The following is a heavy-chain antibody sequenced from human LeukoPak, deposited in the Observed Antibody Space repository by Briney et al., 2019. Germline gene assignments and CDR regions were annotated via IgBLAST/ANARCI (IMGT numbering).Heavy chain of an antibody. V-gene: IGHV3-30*01. CDR1: GFIFSNSA. CDR3: AREDDAFDI. J-gene: IGHJ3*02. CDR2: ISYDGSNK. Sequence: GGSLRLSCAASGFIFSNSAMHWVRQAPGKGLEWVAVISYDGSNKYYADSVKGRFTIPRDNSKNTLYLQMNSLRAEDTAVYYCAREDDAFDIWGQGTMVTVSS.